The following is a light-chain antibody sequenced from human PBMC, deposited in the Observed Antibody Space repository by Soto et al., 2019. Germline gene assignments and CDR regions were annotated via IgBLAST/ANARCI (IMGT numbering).Light chain of an antibody. CDR1: QSVGSD. CDR2: GAV. V-gene: IGKV3-15*01. Sequence: EIVMTQSPVTLSVSPGERATLSCRASQSVGSDLAWYQQIPGQAPRLLIYGAVTRATGVAARFSGGGSGTEFTLTVGSLQSEDLAIYYCQQYYAWPRTFGQGTKLEI. CDR3: QQYYAWPRT. J-gene: IGKJ2*01.